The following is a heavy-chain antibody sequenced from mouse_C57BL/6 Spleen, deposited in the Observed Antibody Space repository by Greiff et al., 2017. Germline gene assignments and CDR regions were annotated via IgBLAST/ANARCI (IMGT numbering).Heavy chain of an antibody. CDR2: INPNNGGT. CDR3: ARFGIYDGYYYAMDY. CDR1: GYTFTDYY. D-gene: IGHD2-3*01. V-gene: IGHV1-26*01. Sequence: EVQLQQSGPELVKPGASVKISCKASGYTFTDYYMNWVKQSHGKSLEWIGDINPNNGGTSYNQKFKGKATLTVDKSSSTAYMELRSLTSEDSAVYYCARFGIYDGYYYAMDYWGQGTSVTVSS. J-gene: IGHJ4*01.